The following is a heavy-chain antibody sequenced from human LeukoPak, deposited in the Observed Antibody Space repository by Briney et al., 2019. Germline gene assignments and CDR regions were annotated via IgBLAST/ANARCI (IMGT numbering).Heavy chain of an antibody. CDR1: GFTFSSYA. J-gene: IGHJ4*02. V-gene: IGHV3-23*01. Sequence: PGGSLRLSCAASGFTFSSYAMSRVRQAPGQGLEWVSAISGSGGSTYYADSVKGRFTISRDNSKNTLYLQMNSLRVEDTAVYYCAKDWSAIAAAGLFDYWGQGTLVTVSS. CDR2: ISGSGGST. D-gene: IGHD6-13*01. CDR3: AKDWSAIAAAGLFDY.